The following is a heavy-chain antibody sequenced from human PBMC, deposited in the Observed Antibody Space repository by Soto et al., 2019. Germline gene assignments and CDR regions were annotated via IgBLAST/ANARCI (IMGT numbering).Heavy chain of an antibody. CDR3: ARESEDLTSNFDY. CDR2: ISSTTNYI. CDR1: GLTFTRNS. Sequence: GGSLRLPWAPSGLTFTRNSMNWVRQAPGKGLEWVSSISSTTNYIYYGDSMKGRFTISRDNAKNSLYLEMNSLRAEDTAVYCCARESEDLTSNFDYWGQGTLVTVSS. V-gene: IGHV3-21*06. J-gene: IGHJ4*02.